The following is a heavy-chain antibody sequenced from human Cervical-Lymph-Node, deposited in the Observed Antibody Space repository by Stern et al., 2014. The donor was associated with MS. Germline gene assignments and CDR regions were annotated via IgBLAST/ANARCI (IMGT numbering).Heavy chain of an antibody. J-gene: IGHJ4*02. CDR1: GFTFSNYA. CDR3: AREHYYDSTVYYPLLDC. CDR2: ISYGGSDK. D-gene: IGHD3-22*01. Sequence: VQLEESGGGVVQPGRSLRLSCVASGFTFSNYAMHWVRQAPGKGLEWVAIISYGGSDKYYADSVKGRFTISRDNSKNTLYLQMNSLRAEDTAVYYCAREHYYDSTVYYPLLDCWGQGTLVTVSS. V-gene: IGHV3-30-3*01.